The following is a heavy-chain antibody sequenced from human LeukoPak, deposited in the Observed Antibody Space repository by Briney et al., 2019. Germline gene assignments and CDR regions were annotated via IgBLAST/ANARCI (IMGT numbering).Heavy chain of an antibody. CDR2: TRYDGSNK. V-gene: IGHV3-30*02. J-gene: IGHJ6*02. Sequence: GGSLRLSCAASGFTFSSYGMHWVRQAPGKGLEWVAFTRYDGSNKYYADSVKGRFTISRDNSKNTLYLQMNSLRAEDTAVYYCARYSPYYYYGMDVWGQGTTVTVSS. CDR3: ARYSPYYYYGMDV. CDR1: GFTFSSYG. D-gene: IGHD2-15*01.